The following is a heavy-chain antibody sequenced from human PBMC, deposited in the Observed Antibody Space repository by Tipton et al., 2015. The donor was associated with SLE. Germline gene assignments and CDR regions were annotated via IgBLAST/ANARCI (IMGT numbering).Heavy chain of an antibody. V-gene: IGHV4-34*01. D-gene: IGHD2-2*01. CDR3: ARAKDCSSTSCYYYYYMDV. J-gene: IGHJ6*03. CDR1: GGSFSGYY. Sequence: TLSLTCAVYGGSFSGYYWSWIRQPPGKGLEWIGEINHSGSTNYNPSLKRRVTISVDTSKNQFSLKLSSVTAADTAVYYCARAKDCSSTSCYYYYYMDVWGKGTTVTVSS. CDR2: INHSGST.